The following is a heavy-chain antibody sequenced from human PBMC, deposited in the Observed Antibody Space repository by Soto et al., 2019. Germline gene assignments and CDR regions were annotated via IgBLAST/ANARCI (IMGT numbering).Heavy chain of an antibody. J-gene: IGHJ4*02. CDR2: ISCSGGSI. V-gene: IGHV3-9*01. Sequence: PGGSLRLSCAASGFTFDDYAMHWVRQAPGKGLEWVSGISCSGGSICYADSVKGRFTISRDNSKNSLYLHMNSLRAEDTAVYYCAKRPGYSSSWYYFDCWGQGTLVTVSS. D-gene: IGHD6-13*01. CDR1: GFTFDDYA. CDR3: AKRPGYSSSWYYFDC.